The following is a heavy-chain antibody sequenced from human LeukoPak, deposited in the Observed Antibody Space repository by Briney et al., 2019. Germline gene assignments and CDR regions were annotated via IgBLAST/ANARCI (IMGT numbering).Heavy chain of an antibody. J-gene: IGHJ4*02. Sequence: PGGSLRLSCAASGLTFSSYAMSWVRQAPGKGLEWVSAISGSGGSTYYADSVKGRFTISRDNSKNTLYLQMNSLRAEDTAVYYCAKDLEQQLVPRRPYYFDYWGQGTLVTVSS. V-gene: IGHV3-23*01. CDR1: GLTFSSYA. CDR2: ISGSGGST. CDR3: AKDLEQQLVPRRPYYFDY. D-gene: IGHD6-13*01.